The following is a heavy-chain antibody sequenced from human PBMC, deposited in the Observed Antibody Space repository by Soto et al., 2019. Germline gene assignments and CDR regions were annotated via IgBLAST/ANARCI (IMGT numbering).Heavy chain of an antibody. CDR2: INPNSGGT. D-gene: IGHD3-10*01. CDR1: GYTFTGYY. V-gene: IGHV1-2*04. Sequence: ASVKVSCKASGYTFTGYYMHWVRQAPGQGLEWMGWINPNSGGTNYAQKFQGWVTMTRDTSISTAYMELSRLRSDDTAVYYCARGPLLLFLAAPVFTGAFDFWGQGTMVPVSS. J-gene: IGHJ3*01. CDR3: ARGPLLLFLAAPVFTGAFDF.